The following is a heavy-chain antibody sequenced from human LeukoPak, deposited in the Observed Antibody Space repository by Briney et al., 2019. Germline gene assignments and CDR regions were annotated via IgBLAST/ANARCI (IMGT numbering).Heavy chain of an antibody. CDR3: ARGSGSYSDY. CDR1: GFSFSIFA. CDR2: ITNNGGST. J-gene: IGHJ4*02. V-gene: IGHV3-64*02. D-gene: IGHD1-26*01. Sequence: GESLRLSCAASGFSFSIFAMHWVRQAPGKQLEYVSAITNNGGSTYYADSVKGRFTISRDNSKNTLYLQMNSLRAEDTAVYYCARGSGSYSDYWGQGTLVTVSS.